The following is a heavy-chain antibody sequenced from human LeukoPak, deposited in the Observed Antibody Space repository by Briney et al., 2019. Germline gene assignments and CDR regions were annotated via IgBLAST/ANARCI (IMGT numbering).Heavy chain of an antibody. J-gene: IGHJ6*02. CDR3: AREPGSGWYFDYYYGMDV. Sequence: AGGSLRLSCAASGFTFRNYVIHWVRQAPGKGLEWVAVIWYDGSNKYYADSVKGRFTISRDNSKNTLYLQMNSLRAEDTAVYYCAREPGSGWYFDYYYGMDVWGQGTTVTVSS. CDR1: GFTFRNYV. CDR2: IWYDGSNK. D-gene: IGHD6-19*01. V-gene: IGHV3-33*08.